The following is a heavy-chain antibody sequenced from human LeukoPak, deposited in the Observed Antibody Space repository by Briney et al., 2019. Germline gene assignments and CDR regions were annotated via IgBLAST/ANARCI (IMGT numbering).Heavy chain of an antibody. D-gene: IGHD3-9*01. V-gene: IGHV1-69*13. CDR3: ARGVNYDILTGYGY. Sequence: SVKVSCKASGGTFSSYAISWVRQAPGQGLEWMGGIIPIFGTANYAQKFQGRVTITADESTSTAYMELSSLKASDTAMYYCARGVNYDILTGYGYWGQGTLVTVSS. CDR2: IIPIFGTA. J-gene: IGHJ4*02. CDR1: GGTFSSYA.